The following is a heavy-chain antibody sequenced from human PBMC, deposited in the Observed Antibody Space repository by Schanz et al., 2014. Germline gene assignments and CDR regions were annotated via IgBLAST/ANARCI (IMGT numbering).Heavy chain of an antibody. J-gene: IGHJ4*02. V-gene: IGHV4-30-4*07. CDR2: IYNGGTT. CDR1: GFIFSDYY. Sequence: VQLVESGGGLVKPGGSLRLSCAASGFIFSDYYMSWIRQAPGKGLEWLGYIYNGGTTYYNPSLQSRLSISVDTSENQFSLKLTSVTSADTAVYYCARMFKSPTYYYDSRGYLDYWGQGTLVTVSS. CDR3: ARMFKSPTYYYDSRGYLDY. D-gene: IGHD3-22*01.